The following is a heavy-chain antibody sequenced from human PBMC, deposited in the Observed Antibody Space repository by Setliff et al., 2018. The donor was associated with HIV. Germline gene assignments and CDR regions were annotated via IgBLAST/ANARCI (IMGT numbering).Heavy chain of an antibody. CDR3: ARDVSGFDLFSSYMDV. J-gene: IGHJ6*03. CDR1: GYSFTGYN. CDR2: INPDSGGT. D-gene: IGHD3-9*01. V-gene: IGHV1-2*02. Sequence: EASVKVSCKASGYSFTGYNLYWVRQAPGQGLEWMGWINPDSGGTKYSRKFEDRVTMSRDTSINTGFMELNSLRSDDTAVYYCARDVSGFDLFSSYMDVWGKGTTVTV.